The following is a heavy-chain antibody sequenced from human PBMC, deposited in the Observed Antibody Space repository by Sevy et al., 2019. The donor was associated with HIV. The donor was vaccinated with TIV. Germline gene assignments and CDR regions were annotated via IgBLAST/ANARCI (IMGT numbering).Heavy chain of an antibody. CDR3: ARDQYYDFWSGYS. J-gene: IGHJ5*02. V-gene: IGHV3-7*03. CDR1: GFTFSSYW. D-gene: IGHD3-3*01. CDR2: IKQDGSEK. Sequence: GESLKISCAASGFTFSSYWMSWVRQAPGKGPEWVANIKQDGSEKYYVDSVKGRFTISRDNAKNSLYLQMNSLRAEDTAVYYCARDQYYDFWSGYSWGQGTLVTVSS.